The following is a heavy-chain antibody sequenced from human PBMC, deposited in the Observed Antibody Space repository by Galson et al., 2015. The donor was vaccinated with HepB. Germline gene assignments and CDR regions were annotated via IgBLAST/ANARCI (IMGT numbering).Heavy chain of an antibody. CDR3: ARELRSIAVAGFDY. J-gene: IGHJ4*02. D-gene: IGHD6-19*01. Sequence: SLRLSCAASGSTFSSYGMHWVRQAPGKGLEWVAVICYDGSNKYYADSVKGRFTISRDNAKNTLYLQMNSLRAEDTAVYYCARELRSIAVAGFDYWGQGTLVTVSS. CDR2: ICYDGSNK. CDR1: GSTFSSYG. V-gene: IGHV3-33*01.